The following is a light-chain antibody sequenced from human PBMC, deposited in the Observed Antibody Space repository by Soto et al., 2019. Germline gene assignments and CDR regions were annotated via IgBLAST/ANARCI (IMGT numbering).Light chain of an antibody. CDR1: QDIYNY. CDR2: DAS. Sequence: DIPMTQSPSSLSASVGDRVTITCQASQDIYNYLNWYQQKPGKAPKLLIYDASKLGTGVPSRFSRSGSVTDFTLPISSLQPEDIASYYCQQYDNPPYPFCQGTNLEIK. CDR3: QQYDNPPYP. J-gene: IGKJ2*01. V-gene: IGKV1-33*01.